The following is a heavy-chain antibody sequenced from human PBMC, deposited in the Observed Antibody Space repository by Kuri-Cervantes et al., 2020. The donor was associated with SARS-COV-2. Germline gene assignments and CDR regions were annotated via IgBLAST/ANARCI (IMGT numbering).Heavy chain of an antibody. CDR3: ARTPQVTIFGVVNPYYMDV. D-gene: IGHD3-3*01. Sequence: SGPTLVKPTQTLTLTCTFSGFSLSTSGVGVGWIRQPPGKALEWLAHIFSNDEKSYSTSLKSRLTISKDTSKSQVVLTMTNMDPVDTATYYCARTPQVTIFGVVNPYYMDVWGKGTTVTVSS. V-gene: IGHV2-26*01. CDR1: GFSLSTSGVG. J-gene: IGHJ6*03. CDR2: IFSNDEK.